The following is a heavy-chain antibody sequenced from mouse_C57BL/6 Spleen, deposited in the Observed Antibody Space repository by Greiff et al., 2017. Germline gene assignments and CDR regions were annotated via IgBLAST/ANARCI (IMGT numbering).Heavy chain of an antibody. Sequence: EVQLQESGTVLARPGASVKMSCKTSGYTFTSYWMHWVKQRPGQGLEWIGAIYPGNSDTSYNQKFKGKAKPTAVTSASTAYMEPSSLTNEDSAVYYCTHYGSSYNFFDYGGQGTTLTVSS. CDR3: THYGSSYNFFDY. CDR1: GYTFTSYW. V-gene: IGHV1-5*01. CDR2: IYPGNSDT. D-gene: IGHD1-1*01. J-gene: IGHJ2*01.